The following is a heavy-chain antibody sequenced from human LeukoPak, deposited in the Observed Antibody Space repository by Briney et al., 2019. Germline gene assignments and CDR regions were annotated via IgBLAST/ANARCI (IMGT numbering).Heavy chain of an antibody. J-gene: IGHJ6*01. D-gene: IGHD5-18*01. Sequence: ASVRVSCKASGYTFTSYGISWVRQAPGQGLEWMGCISAYNGNTNYAQKLQGRVTMTTDTSTSTAYMELRSLRSDDTAVYYCARSGSMVSYYYGMDVWGQGTTVTVSS. CDR3: ARSGSMVSYYYGMDV. V-gene: IGHV1-18*01. CDR2: ISAYNGNT. CDR1: GYTFTSYG.